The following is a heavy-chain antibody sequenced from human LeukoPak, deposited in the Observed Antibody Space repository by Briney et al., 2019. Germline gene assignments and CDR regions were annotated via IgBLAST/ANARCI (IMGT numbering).Heavy chain of an antibody. CDR2: LSKEGNLK. D-gene: IGHD4-23*01. CDR3: AKEKSDYSGFDF. Sequence: GGSLRLSCAASGFTFSNYGMHWVRQAPGEGLQWVAVLSKEGNLKFYADSVKGRVTISRDNSKHTLYLEMHSLRPEDTAVFYCAKEKSDYSGFDFWGQGTQVTVSS. V-gene: IGHV3-30*18. J-gene: IGHJ4*02. CDR1: GFTFSNYG.